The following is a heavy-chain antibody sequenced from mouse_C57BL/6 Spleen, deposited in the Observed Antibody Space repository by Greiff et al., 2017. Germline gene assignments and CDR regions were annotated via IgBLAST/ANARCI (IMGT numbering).Heavy chain of an antibody. J-gene: IGHJ4*01. CDR3: TSLRSYYAMDY. Sequence: EVKLMESGGGLVQPGGSMKLSCVASGFTFSNYWMNWVRQSPEKGLEWVAQIRLKSDNYATHYAESVKGRFTISRDDSKSSVYLQMNNLRAEDTGIYYCTSLRSYYAMDYWGQGTSVTVSS. CDR2: IRLKSDNYAT. D-gene: IGHD1-1*01. V-gene: IGHV6-3*01. CDR1: GFTFSNYW.